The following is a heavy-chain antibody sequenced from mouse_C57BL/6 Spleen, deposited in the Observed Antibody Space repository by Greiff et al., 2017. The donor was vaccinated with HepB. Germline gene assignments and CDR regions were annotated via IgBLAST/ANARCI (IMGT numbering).Heavy chain of an antibody. Sequence: VKLQQPGAELVKPGASVKLSCKASGYTFTSYWMHWVKQRPGRGLEWIGRIDPNSGGTKYNEKFKSKATLTVDKPSSTAYMQLSSLTSEDSAVYYCARSRGIYYGNYPYFDYWGQGTTLTVSS. V-gene: IGHV1-72*01. CDR2: IDPNSGGT. CDR1: GYTFTSYW. J-gene: IGHJ2*01. CDR3: ARSRGIYYGNYPYFDY. D-gene: IGHD2-1*01.